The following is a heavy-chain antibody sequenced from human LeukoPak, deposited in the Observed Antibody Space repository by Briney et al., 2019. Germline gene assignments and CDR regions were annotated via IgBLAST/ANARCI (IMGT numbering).Heavy chain of an antibody. CDR1: GYTFTTYA. Sequence: ASVKVSCKASGYTFTTYAIHWVRPPPGQGLEWMGCFNVGNANTKYSHKLQGRVTITRVRSARTAYMELSTLRSEDTAVYYCARVPYYDDNNWFDPWGEGTLVTVSS. CDR3: ARVPYYDDNNWFDP. J-gene: IGHJ5*02. D-gene: IGHD3-22*01. V-gene: IGHV1-3*01. CDR2: FNVGNANT.